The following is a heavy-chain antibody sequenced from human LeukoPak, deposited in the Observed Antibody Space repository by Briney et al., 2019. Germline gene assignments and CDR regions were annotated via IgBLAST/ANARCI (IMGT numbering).Heavy chain of an antibody. CDR1: GYTFTSYD. J-gene: IGHJ5*02. CDR2: VSGYNGYA. V-gene: IGHV1-18*01. CDR3: ARGWTAATDDFLDH. D-gene: IGHD3/OR15-3a*01. Sequence: ASVKVSCKASGYTFTSYDIAWVRQAPGQGLEWMGWVSGYNGYADYAQRLQGRVTMTTDTSTKTAYMELRSLRSDDTAVFYCARGWTAATDDFLDHWGPGTLVTVSS.